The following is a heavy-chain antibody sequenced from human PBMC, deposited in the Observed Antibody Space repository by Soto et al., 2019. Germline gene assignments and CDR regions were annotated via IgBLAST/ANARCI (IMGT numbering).Heavy chain of an antibody. CDR3: AKSFAETGGSSGWPWSFHY. Sequence: EVQLLESGGGLVQPGGSLRLSCAASGFTLSSYARSWVRQAPGMGLEWVSAISGSGGTTYYAGSAKGRFTISRDNSKNTLFLQMNSLRAEDTAVYYCAKSFAETGGSSGWPWSFHYWGQGTLVTVSS. CDR1: GFTLSSYA. D-gene: IGHD6-25*01. V-gene: IGHV3-23*01. CDR2: ISGSGGTT. J-gene: IGHJ4*02.